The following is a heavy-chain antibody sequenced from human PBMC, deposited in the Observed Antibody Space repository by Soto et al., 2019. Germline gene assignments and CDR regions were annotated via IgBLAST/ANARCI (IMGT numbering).Heavy chain of an antibody. J-gene: IGHJ6*03. CDR1: GYTFTSYY. V-gene: IGHV1-46*01. CDR3: ANRKENGDYPNYYYYMDV. D-gene: IGHD4-17*01. CDR2: INPSGGST. Sequence: ASVKVSCKASGYTFTSYYMHWVRQAPGQGLEWMGIINPSGGSTSYAQKFQGRVTMTRDTSTSTVYMELSSLRSEDTAVYYCANRKENGDYPNYYYYMDVWGKGTTVTVSS.